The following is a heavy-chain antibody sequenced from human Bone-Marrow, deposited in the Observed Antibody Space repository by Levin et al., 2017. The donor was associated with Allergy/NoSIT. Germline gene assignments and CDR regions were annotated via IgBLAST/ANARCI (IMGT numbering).Heavy chain of an antibody. CDR2: IGGGSGSSI. V-gene: IGHV3-23*01. CDR3: AKDAPGAGGFDY. D-gene: IGHD1-14*01. CDR1: GFTFSSFT. J-gene: IGHJ4*02. Sequence: AGGSLRLSCAASGFTFSSFTITWVRQGPGRGLEWVSTIGGGSGSSIYYADSVKGRFTISRDNSRNTVYLQMNSLRAEDTAVYYCAKDAPGAGGFDYWGQGTLVTVSS.